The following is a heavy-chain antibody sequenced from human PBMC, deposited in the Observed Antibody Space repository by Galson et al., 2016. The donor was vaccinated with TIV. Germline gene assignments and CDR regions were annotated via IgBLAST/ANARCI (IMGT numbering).Heavy chain of an antibody. Sequence: ETLSLTCTVSAGPINTTSFYWGWIRQPPGKGPEWIASIYYTGSTHYNPSLTSRVIISVDTSKSQVALKRASVTAADTAFYYCARQITIFGLVLHQSNWFDPWGQGTLVTGSS. CDR1: AGPINTTSFY. CDR3: ARQITIFGLVLHQSNWFDP. CDR2: IYYTGST. J-gene: IGHJ5*02. V-gene: IGHV4-39*01. D-gene: IGHD3-3*01.